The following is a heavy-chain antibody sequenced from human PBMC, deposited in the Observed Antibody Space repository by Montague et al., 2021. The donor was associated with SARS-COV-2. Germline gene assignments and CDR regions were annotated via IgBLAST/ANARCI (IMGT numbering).Heavy chain of an antibody. J-gene: IGHJ4*02. CDR1: GGSISSYY. V-gene: IGHV4-59*01. D-gene: IGHD3-22*01. CDR2: IYYSGST. Sequence: SETLSLTCTVSGGSISSYYWSWIRQPPGKGLEWIGYIYYSGSTNYNPSLKSRVTISVDTSKNQFSLKLSSVTAADTAVYYCARGSHYYDSSGYCFDYWGQGTLVTVSS. CDR3: ARGSHYYDSSGYCFDY.